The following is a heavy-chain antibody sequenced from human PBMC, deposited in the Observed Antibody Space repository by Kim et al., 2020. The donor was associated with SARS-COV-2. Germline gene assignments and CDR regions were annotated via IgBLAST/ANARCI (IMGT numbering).Heavy chain of an antibody. CDR1: GYTFTYRY. V-gene: IGHV1-45*02. J-gene: IGHJ4*02. CDR3: ASSRGPYRFALDY. Sequence: SVKVSCKASGYTFTYRYLHWVRQAPGQALEWMGWITPFNGNTNYAQKFQDRVTITRDRSMSTAYMELSSLRSEDTAMYYCASSRGPYRFALDYWGQGTLVTVSS. D-gene: IGHD3-16*02. CDR2: ITPFNGNT.